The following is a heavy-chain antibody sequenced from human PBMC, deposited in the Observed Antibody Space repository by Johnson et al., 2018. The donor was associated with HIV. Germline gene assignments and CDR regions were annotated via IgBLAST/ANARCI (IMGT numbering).Heavy chain of an antibody. Sequence: VQLVESGGGVVQPGRSLRLSCAASGFTFSSYAMSWVRQAPGKGLEWVSAISGSGGSTYYADSVKGRFTISRANSKNTLYLQMNSLRAGDTAVYYCARSYCSGGSCYLGAFDIWGQGTMVTVSS. V-gene: IGHV3-23*04. CDR3: ARSYCSGGSCYLGAFDI. CDR1: GFTFSSYA. J-gene: IGHJ3*02. D-gene: IGHD2-15*01. CDR2: ISGSGGST.